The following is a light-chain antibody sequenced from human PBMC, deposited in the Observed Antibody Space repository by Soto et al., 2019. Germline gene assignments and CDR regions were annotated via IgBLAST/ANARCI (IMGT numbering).Light chain of an antibody. CDR3: SSKV. CDR1: SSDGGGYNY. Sequence: QSVLTQPPSASGSPGQAVTISCTGTSSDGGGYNYVSWYQQHPGKAPKLMIYEVSKRPSGVPDRFSGSKSGNTASLTVSGLQAEDEADYYCSSKVFGPGTKVTVL. CDR2: EVS. J-gene: IGLJ1*01. V-gene: IGLV2-8*01.